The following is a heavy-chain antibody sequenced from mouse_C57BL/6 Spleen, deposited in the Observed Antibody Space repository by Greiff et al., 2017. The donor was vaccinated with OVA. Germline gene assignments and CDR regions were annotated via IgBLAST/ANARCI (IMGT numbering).Heavy chain of an antibody. CDR3: ARRAYDGYSYYFDY. V-gene: IGHV1-69*01. Sequence: QVQLQQPGAELVMPGASVKLSCKASGYTFTSYWMHWVKQSPGQGLEWIGEIDPSDSYTNYNQKFKGKSTLTVDKSSSTAYMQLSSLTSEDSAVYYCARRAYDGYSYYFDYWGQGTTLTVSS. D-gene: IGHD2-3*01. J-gene: IGHJ2*01. CDR1: GYTFTSYW. CDR2: IDPSDSYT.